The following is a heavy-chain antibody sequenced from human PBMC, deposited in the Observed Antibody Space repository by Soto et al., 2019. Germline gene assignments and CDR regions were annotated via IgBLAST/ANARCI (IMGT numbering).Heavy chain of an antibody. CDR3: ASSPRESYDSRRYYHYNWFDP. J-gene: IGHJ5*02. D-gene: IGHD3-22*01. V-gene: IGHV1-69*13. CDR1: GGTFSSYA. Sequence: GASVKVSCKASGGTFSSYAISWVRQAPGQGLEWMGGIIPIFGTANYAQKFQGRVTITADESTSTAYMELSSLRSEDTAVYYCASSPRESYDSRRYYHYNWFDPWGQGTLVTVSS. CDR2: IIPIFGTA.